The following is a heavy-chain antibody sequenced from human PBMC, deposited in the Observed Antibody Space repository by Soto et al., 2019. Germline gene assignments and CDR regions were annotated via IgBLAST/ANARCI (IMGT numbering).Heavy chain of an antibody. CDR1: GGSFSGYY. V-gene: IGHV4-34*01. J-gene: IGHJ4*02. CDR3: AVGDPMRSPSIAGYYFDY. Sequence: SETLSLTCAVYGGSFSGYYWSWIRQPPGKGLEWIGEINHSGSTNYNPSLKSRVTISVDTSKNQFSLKLSSVTAADTAVYYCAVGDPMRSPSIAGYYFDYWGQGTLVTVSS. CDR2: INHSGST. D-gene: IGHD2-2*01.